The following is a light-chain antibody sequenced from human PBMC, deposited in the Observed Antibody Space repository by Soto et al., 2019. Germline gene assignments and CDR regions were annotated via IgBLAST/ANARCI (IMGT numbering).Light chain of an antibody. Sequence: QSVLTQPASVSGSPGQSITISCTGTSDDIGANNYVSWYQHHPGKAPKILIYEAANRPSGISHRFSGSKSGNTASLTISGFQAENVADHFSTSYTSASTLVFGRGTKLTVL. CDR3: TSYTSASTLV. CDR2: EAA. V-gene: IGLV2-14*01. J-gene: IGLJ2*01. CDR1: SDDIGANNY.